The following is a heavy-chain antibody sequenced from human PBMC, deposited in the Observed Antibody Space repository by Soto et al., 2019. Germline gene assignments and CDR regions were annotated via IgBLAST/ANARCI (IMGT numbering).Heavy chain of an antibody. V-gene: IGHV4-39*01. CDR2: VYYNENT. CDR3: ARRERYYGSPGWFDP. CDR1: GGSIISFAYY. Sequence: PSETLSLTCTVSGGSIISFAYYWGWIRQPPGKGLEWIGTVYYNENTYYNPSLKSRLTISVDTAKNQFSLNLRSVTAADTAIYFCARRERYYGSPGWFDPWGQGTLVTVSS. J-gene: IGHJ5*02. D-gene: IGHD3-10*01.